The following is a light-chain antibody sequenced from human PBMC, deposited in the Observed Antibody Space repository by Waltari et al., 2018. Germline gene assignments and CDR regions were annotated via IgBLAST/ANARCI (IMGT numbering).Light chain of an antibody. CDR1: SSDVGRFNY. Sequence: QSALTQPASVSGSPGQSITISCTGTSSDVGRFNYVSWYQQHPGKAPKLMIYEVSNRPSGVSHRFSGSKSGNTASLTISGLQAEDEADYYCCSFTSTLEVFGGGTKLTVL. J-gene: IGLJ2*01. V-gene: IGLV2-14*01. CDR3: CSFTSTLEV. CDR2: EVS.